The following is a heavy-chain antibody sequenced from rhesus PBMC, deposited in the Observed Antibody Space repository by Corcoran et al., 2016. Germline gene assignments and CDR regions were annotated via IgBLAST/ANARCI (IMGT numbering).Heavy chain of an antibody. D-gene: IGHD3-16*01. J-gene: IGHJ5-1*01. CDR3: AGGHYYYTDSGIDV. CDR1: GGSISSNY. CDR2: ISGSGGGT. Sequence: QLQLQESGPGLVKSSETLSLTCAVSGGSISSNYWSWIRQPPGKGLEWIGRISGSGGGTDYNTSLRSRVNISTDASKNQFFLKLTSVTAADTALYYCAGGHYYYTDSGIDVWGAGVLVTVSS. V-gene: IGHV4-173*01.